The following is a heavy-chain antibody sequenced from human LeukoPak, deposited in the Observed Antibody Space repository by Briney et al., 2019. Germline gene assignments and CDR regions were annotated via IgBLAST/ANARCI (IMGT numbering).Heavy chain of an antibody. Sequence: PSETLSLTCAVYGGSLNGYYWSWIRQPPGKGLEWIGEGGNSGGTKFNPSLKSRVTISVDTSKNQFSLKLSSVTAADTAVYYCARHNVDLRGGYVRSDWFDPWGQGTLVTVSS. CDR1: GGSLNGYY. V-gene: IGHV4-34*01. J-gene: IGHJ5*02. CDR3: ARHNVDLRGGYVRSDWFDP. CDR2: GGNSGGT. D-gene: IGHD3-16*01.